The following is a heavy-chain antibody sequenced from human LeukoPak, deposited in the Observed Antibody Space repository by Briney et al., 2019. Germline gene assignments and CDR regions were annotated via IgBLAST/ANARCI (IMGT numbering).Heavy chain of an antibody. J-gene: IGHJ4*02. CDR1: GGSISSGGYY. Sequence: SETLSLTCTVSGGSISSGGYYWSWIRQHPGKGLEWIGYIYYSGSTYYNPSLRSRITISLDTSKNQFSLKLSSVIAADTAVYYCARLWHNGYSYGYVDYWGQGTLVTVSS. CDR2: IYYSGST. D-gene: IGHD5-18*01. CDR3: ARLWHNGYSYGYVDY. V-gene: IGHV4-31*03.